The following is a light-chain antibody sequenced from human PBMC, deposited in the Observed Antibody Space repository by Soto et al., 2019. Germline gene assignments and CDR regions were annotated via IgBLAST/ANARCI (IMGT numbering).Light chain of an antibody. V-gene: IGKV3-15*01. J-gene: IGKJ1*01. CDR3: HQRQRWPRT. Sequence: EIGMTQSPDTMSVSPGERATLSCRASQSVSSHLAWYQQKPGQAPRLLIYGASTRATDIPARFSGSGSGTEFTLTTSSLQSEDFAFYYCHQRQRWPRTFGQGTKVDIK. CDR1: QSVSSH. CDR2: GAS.